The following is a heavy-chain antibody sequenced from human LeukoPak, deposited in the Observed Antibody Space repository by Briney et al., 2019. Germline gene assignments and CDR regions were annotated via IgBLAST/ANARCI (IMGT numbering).Heavy chain of an antibody. CDR2: INPNSGGT. J-gene: IGHJ5*02. D-gene: IGHD6-13*01. CDR1: GYTFTGYY. CDR3: ARGYSSSWGDWFDP. V-gene: IGHV1-2*06. Sequence: ASVKVSCKASGYTFTGYYMHWVRQAPGQGLEWMGRINPNSGGTNYAQKFQGRVTMTRDTSISTAYMELSRLRSDDTAVYYCARGYSSSWGDWFDPWGKGTLVTVSS.